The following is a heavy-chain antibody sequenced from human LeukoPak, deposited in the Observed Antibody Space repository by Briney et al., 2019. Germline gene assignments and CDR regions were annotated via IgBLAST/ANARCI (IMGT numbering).Heavy chain of an antibody. J-gene: IGHJ4*02. Sequence: PGGSLRLSCAASGFTFSNYSMTWVRQAPGKGLERVSSISGSDTSTYYADSVKGRFTISRDNSKNALELQMDSLRAEDTAVYYCTKARSASSSSCYNYWGQGILVTVSS. CDR2: ISGSDTST. D-gene: IGHD2-2*02. CDR3: TKARSASSSSCYNY. V-gene: IGHV3-23*01. CDR1: GFTFSNYS.